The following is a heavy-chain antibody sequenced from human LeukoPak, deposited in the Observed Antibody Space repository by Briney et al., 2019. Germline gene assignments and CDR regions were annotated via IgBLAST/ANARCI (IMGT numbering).Heavy chain of an antibody. CDR3: ARDSADYYDSSGYSNNWFDP. CDR1: GFTFSSYG. D-gene: IGHD3-22*01. J-gene: IGHJ5*02. V-gene: IGHV3-33*01. Sequence: GGSLRLSCAASGFTFSSYGMHWVRQAPGKGLEWVAVIWYDGSNKYYADSVKGRFTISRDNSNNTLYLQMNSLRAEDTAVYYCARDSADYYDSSGYSNNWFDPWGQGTLVTVSS. CDR2: IWYDGSNK.